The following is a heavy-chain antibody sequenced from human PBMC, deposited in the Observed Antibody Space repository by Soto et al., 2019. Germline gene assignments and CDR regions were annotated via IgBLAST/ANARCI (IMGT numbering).Heavy chain of an antibody. CDR3: ARRGYSSSWYYYYYYGMDV. J-gene: IGHJ6*02. CDR1: GYTFTSYD. V-gene: IGHV1-8*01. Sequence: QVQLVQSGAEVKKPGASVKVSCKASGYTFTSYDINWVRQATGQGLEWMGWMNPNSGNTGYAQKSHGRVTMTRNTSISTAYMELSSLRSEDTAVYYCARRGYSSSWYYYYYYGMDVWGQGTTVTVSS. D-gene: IGHD6-13*01. CDR2: MNPNSGNT.